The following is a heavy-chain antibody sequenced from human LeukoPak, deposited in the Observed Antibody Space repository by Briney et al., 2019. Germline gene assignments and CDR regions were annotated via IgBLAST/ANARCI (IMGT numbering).Heavy chain of an antibody. CDR3: ASVLGARHSSWRSSFDY. J-gene: IGHJ4*02. D-gene: IGHD6-13*01. Sequence: GRSLRLSCAASGFTFSSYAMHWVRQAPGKGLEWVAVISYDGSNKYYADSVKGRFTISRDNSKNTLYLQMNSLRAEDTAVYYCASVLGARHSSWRSSFDYWGQGTLVTVSS. CDR2: ISYDGSNK. CDR1: GFTFSSYA. V-gene: IGHV3-30-3*01.